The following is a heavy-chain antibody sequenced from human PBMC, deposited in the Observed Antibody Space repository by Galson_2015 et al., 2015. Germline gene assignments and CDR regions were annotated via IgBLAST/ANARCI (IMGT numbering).Heavy chain of an antibody. V-gene: IGHV3-73*01. Sequence: SLRLSCAASGFTFSGSAMHWVRQASGEGLEWVGRIRSKANSYATAYAASVKGRFTISRDDSKNTAYLQMNSLKTEDTAVYYCTRWVATDRAYMDVWGKGTTVTVSS. CDR2: IRSKANSYAT. CDR3: TRWVATDRAYMDV. J-gene: IGHJ6*03. CDR1: GFTFSGSA.